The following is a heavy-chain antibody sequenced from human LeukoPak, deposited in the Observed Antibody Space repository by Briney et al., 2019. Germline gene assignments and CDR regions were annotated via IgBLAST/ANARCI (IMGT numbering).Heavy chain of an antibody. D-gene: IGHD2-15*01. V-gene: IGHV4-59*08. J-gene: IGHJ4*02. CDR3: ARHYCSGGSCKPDY. CDR2: ISYTGST. Sequence: SETLSLTCTVSGVSLTTYYWTWIRQPPGKGLEFIGYISYTGSTGYSPSLKSRVTISLDTSKNQFSLKLTSVTAADTAVYYCARHYCSGGSCKPDYWGQGTLVTVSS. CDR1: GVSLTTYY.